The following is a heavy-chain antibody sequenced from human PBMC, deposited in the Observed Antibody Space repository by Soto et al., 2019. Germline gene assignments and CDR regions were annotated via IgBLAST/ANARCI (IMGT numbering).Heavy chain of an antibody. CDR3: ARTEGVVGVRSRWFDP. CDR2: ISYDGSNK. CDR1: GLTFSSYA. Sequence: GGSLRLSCAASGLTFSSYAMNWVRQAPGKGLEWVAVISYDGSNKYYADPVKGRFTISRDNSKNTLYLQMNSLRVEDTAAYYCARTEGVVGVRSRWFDPWGQGTLVTVSS. D-gene: IGHD1-26*01. V-gene: IGHV3-30-3*01. J-gene: IGHJ5*02.